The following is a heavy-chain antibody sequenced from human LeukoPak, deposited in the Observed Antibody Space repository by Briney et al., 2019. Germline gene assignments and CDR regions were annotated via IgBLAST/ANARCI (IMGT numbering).Heavy chain of an antibody. V-gene: IGHV3-30*02. CDR3: AKDNRAYCSSTSCHLDY. J-gene: IGHJ4*02. D-gene: IGHD2-2*01. CDR2: IRYDGSNK. CDR1: GFTFSYYG. Sequence: TGGSLRLSCAASGFTFSYYGMHWVRQAPGKGLEWVTFIRYDGSNKYYADSVKGRFTVSRDNSKNTLYLQMNSLRAEDTAVYYCAKDNRAYCSSTSCHLDYWGQGTLVTVSS.